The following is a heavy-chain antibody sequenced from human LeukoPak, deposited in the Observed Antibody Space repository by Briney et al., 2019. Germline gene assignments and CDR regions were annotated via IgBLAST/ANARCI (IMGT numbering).Heavy chain of an antibody. CDR1: GFTFSTFA. V-gene: IGHV3-23*01. Sequence: QTGGSLRLSCAASGFTFSTFAMIWVRQPPGKGLEWVSSIFPSGGEIHYADSVRGRFTISRDNSKSTLSLQMNSLRAEDTAVYYCVRDFRFLEDYWGQGTLVTVSS. J-gene: IGHJ4*02. D-gene: IGHD3-3*01. CDR2: IFPSGGEI. CDR3: VRDFRFLEDY.